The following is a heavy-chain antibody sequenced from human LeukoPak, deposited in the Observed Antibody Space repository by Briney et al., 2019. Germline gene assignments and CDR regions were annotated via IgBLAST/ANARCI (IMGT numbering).Heavy chain of an antibody. CDR3: ARHIPPYDFWSGYSDHNWFDP. Sequence: SETLSLTCTVSGGSISSSSYYWGWIRQPPGKGLEWIGSIYYSGSTYYNPSLKSRVTISVDTSKNQFSLKLSSMTAADTAVYYCARHIPPYDFWSGYSDHNWFDPWGQGTLVTVSS. D-gene: IGHD3-3*01. CDR1: GGSISSSSYY. CDR2: IYYSGST. J-gene: IGHJ5*02. V-gene: IGHV4-39*01.